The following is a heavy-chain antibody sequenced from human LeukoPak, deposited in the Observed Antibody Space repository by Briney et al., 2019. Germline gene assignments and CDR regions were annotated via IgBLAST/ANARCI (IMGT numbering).Heavy chain of an antibody. Sequence: GESLKISCKGSGYSFTSYWIGWVRQMPGKGLEYMGIIHPGDSDTRYSPSFQGQVTISVDRSSSTAYLQWSRLKASDTAMYYCATHPGGLQSGFDNWGQGTLVTVYS. J-gene: IGHJ4*02. D-gene: IGHD5-24*01. V-gene: IGHV5-51*01. CDR3: ATHPGGLQSGFDN. CDR2: IHPGDSDT. CDR1: GYSFTSYW.